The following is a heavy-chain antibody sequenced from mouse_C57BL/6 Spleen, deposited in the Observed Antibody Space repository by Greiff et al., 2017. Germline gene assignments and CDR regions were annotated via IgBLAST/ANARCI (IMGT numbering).Heavy chain of an antibody. CDR3: ARGQYYGSRNWYFDV. CDR2: INPSNGGT. V-gene: IGHV1-53*01. D-gene: IGHD1-1*01. CDR1: GYTFTSYW. J-gene: IGHJ1*03. Sequence: QVQLQQPGTELVKPGASVKLSCKASGYTFTSYWMHWVKQRPGQGLEWIGNINPSNGGTNYNEKFKSKATLTVDKSSSTAYMQLSSLTSEDSAVYYCARGQYYGSRNWYFDVWGTGTTVTVSS.